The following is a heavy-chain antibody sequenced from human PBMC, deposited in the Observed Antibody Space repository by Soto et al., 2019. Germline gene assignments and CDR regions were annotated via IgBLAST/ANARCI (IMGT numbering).Heavy chain of an antibody. V-gene: IGHV1-69*13. CDR3: AKAAQTRFNWNDLGNWFDP. J-gene: IGHJ5*02. CDR2: IIPIFGIP. D-gene: IGHD1-1*01. CDR1: GGTFSSYA. Sequence: SVKVSCKESGGTFSSYAIAWVRQAPGQGLEWMGGIIPIFGIPNYAQKFQGRVAITADESTNTAYMELSSLRSDDTAVYYCAKAAQTRFNWNDLGNWFDPWGQGTLVTVSS.